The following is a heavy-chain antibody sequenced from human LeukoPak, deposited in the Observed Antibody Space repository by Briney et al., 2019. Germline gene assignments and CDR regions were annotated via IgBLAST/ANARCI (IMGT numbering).Heavy chain of an antibody. CDR3: AEEMATRY. J-gene: IGHJ4*02. CDR1: GFTFSSYS. Sequence: GGSLRLSCAASGFTFSSYSMNWVRQAPGKGLEWVSSISSGSSYIYYADSVKGRFTISRDNAKNSLYLQMNSLRAEDTAVYYCAEEMATRYWGQGTLVTVSS. V-gene: IGHV3-21*01. D-gene: IGHD5-12*01. CDR2: ISSGSSYI.